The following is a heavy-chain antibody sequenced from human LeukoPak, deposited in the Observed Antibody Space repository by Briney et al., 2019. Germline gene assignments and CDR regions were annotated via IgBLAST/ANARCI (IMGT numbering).Heavy chain of an antibody. Sequence: GGSLRLSCAASGFTFSSYIMNWVRQAPGKGLEWVSYISSSSSTIYYADAVKGRFTISRDKAKNSLYLLMNSLRAEDTAVYYCAREYCSSTSCLYDYWGQGTMVTVSS. CDR1: GFTFSSYI. CDR3: AREYCSSTSCLYDY. J-gene: IGHJ4*02. D-gene: IGHD2-2*01. V-gene: IGHV3-48*01. CDR2: ISSSSSTI.